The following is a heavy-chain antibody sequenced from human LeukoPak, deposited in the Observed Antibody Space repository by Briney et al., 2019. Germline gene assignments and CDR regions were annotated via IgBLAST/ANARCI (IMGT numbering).Heavy chain of an antibody. J-gene: IGHJ4*02. D-gene: IGHD1-26*01. CDR3: ARDLGIVGATTIDY. Sequence: GGSLRLSCAASGFTFSSYEMNWVRQAPGKGLEWVSYISSSGSTIYYADAVEGRFTISRDNAKNTLYLQMTSLRAEDTAVYYCARDLGIVGATTIDYWGQGTLVTVSS. CDR1: GFTFSSYE. V-gene: IGHV3-48*03. CDR2: ISSSGSTI.